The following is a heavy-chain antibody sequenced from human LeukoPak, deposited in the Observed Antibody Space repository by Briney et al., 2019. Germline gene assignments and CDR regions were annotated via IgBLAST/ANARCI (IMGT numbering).Heavy chain of an antibody. CDR2: INHSGST. J-gene: IGHJ6*03. CDR1: GGSFSGYY. V-gene: IGHV4-34*01. Sequence: SETLSLTCAVYGGSFSGYYWSWIRQPPGKGLERIGEINHSGSTNYNPSLKSRVTISVDTSKNQFSLKLSSVTAADTAVYYCARVFDSGSQAYFYYMDVWGKGTTVTIFS. CDR3: ARVFDSGSQAYFYYMDV. D-gene: IGHD3-10*01.